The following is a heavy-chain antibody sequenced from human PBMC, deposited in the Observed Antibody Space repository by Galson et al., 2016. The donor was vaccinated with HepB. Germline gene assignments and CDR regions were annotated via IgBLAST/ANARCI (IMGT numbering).Heavy chain of an antibody. CDR3: ARDRIGGRFDFWSGYYAEY. CDR2: INPSGGST. D-gene: IGHD3-3*01. CDR1: GYTLSSYY. Sequence: SVKVSCKASGYTLSSYYMHWLRQAPGQGLEWMGKINPSGGSTTYAQKFQGRVTMTRDTSTSTVYMELRSLRSEDTAVYYCARDRIGGRFDFWSGYYAEYWGQGTLVTVSS. V-gene: IGHV1-46*01. J-gene: IGHJ4*02.